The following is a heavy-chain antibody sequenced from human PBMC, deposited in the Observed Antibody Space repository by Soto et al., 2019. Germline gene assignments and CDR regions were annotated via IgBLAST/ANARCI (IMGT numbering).Heavy chain of an antibody. Sequence: GGSLRLSCAASGFTFSSYAMHWVRQAPGKGLEWVAVISYDGSNKYYADSVKGRFTISRDNSKNTLYLQMNSLRAEDTAVYYCARGNYDFWSGYYRWGQGTLVTVYS. CDR1: GFTFSSYA. J-gene: IGHJ4*02. CDR2: ISYDGSNK. V-gene: IGHV3-30-3*01. CDR3: ARGNYDFWSGYYR. D-gene: IGHD3-3*01.